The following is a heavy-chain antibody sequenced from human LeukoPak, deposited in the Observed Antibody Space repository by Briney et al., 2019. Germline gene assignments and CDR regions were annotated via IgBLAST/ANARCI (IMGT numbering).Heavy chain of an antibody. CDR2: IIPIFGTA. D-gene: IGHD6-13*01. CDR1: GGTFSSYA. Sequence: ASVKVSCKASGGTFSSYAISWVRQAPGQGLEWMGGIIPIFGTANYAQKFQGRVTITADESTSTAYMELSSLRSEDTAVYYCARDISDLSYSSSWYRVYYFDYWGQGTLVTVSS. CDR3: ARDISDLSYSSSWYRVYYFDY. J-gene: IGHJ4*02. V-gene: IGHV1-69*13.